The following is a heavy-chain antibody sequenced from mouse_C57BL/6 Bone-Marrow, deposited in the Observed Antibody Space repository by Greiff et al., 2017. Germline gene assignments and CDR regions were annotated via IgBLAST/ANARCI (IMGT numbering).Heavy chain of an antibody. CDR2: INPSSGYT. Sequence: QVHVKQSGAELAKPGASVKLSCKASGYTFTSYWMHWVKQRPGQGLEWIGYINPSSGYTKYNQKFKDKATLTADKSSSTAYMQLSSLTYEDSAVYYCARRKASSWFAYWGQGTLVTVSA. V-gene: IGHV1-7*01. CDR1: GYTFTSYW. J-gene: IGHJ3*01. CDR3: ARRKASSWFAY. D-gene: IGHD6-1*01.